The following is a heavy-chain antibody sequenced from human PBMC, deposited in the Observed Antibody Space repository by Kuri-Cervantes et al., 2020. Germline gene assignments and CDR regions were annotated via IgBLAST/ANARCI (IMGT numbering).Heavy chain of an antibody. Sequence: SLKISCAASGFTFSSYAMHWVRQAPGKGLEWVSGISRNSGSIDYADSVKGRFTISRDNAKNSLYLQMNSLRAEDTAVYYCANPTLTIKGGMDVCGQATTVTVSS. D-gene: IGHD3-9*01. J-gene: IGHJ6*02. CDR2: ISRNSGSI. V-gene: IGHV3-9*01. CDR3: ANPTLTIKGGMDV. CDR1: GFTFSSYA.